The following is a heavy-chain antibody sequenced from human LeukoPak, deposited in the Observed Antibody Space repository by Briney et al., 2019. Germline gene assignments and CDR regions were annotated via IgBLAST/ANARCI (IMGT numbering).Heavy chain of an antibody. V-gene: IGHV3-48*03. CDR1: GFTFSSYE. CDR2: ISSSGTTI. J-gene: IGHJ1*01. D-gene: IGHD4-23*01. Sequence: GGSLRLSCAASGFTFSSYEMNWVRQAPGKGLEWVSYISSSGTTIYYADSVKGRFTISRDNAKNTLYLQMNSLRAEDTAVYCCYGANAEHWGQGTLVTVSS. CDR3: YGANAEH.